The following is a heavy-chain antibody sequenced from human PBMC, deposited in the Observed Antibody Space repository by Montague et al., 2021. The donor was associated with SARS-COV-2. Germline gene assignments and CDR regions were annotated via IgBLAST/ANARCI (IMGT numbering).Heavy chain of an antibody. CDR2: ILFHIDTA. V-gene: IGHV4-61*01. D-gene: IGHD6-13*01. Sequence: SETLSLTCTVSDASVSSTYPHWHWIRQSPGRGLEWIGGILFHIDTADYNASIRSRATISVDTSKNQFSLKLTSVTAAATAVYYCTRGIESYKTGYWGQGIQVTVSS. CDR1: DASVSSTYPH. CDR3: TRGIESYKTGY. J-gene: IGHJ4*02.